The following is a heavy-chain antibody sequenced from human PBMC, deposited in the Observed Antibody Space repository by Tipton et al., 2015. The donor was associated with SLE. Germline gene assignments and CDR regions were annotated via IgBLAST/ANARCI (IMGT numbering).Heavy chain of an antibody. D-gene: IGHD3-22*01. CDR3: GRGVYSESSVGMDV. CDR1: GFAFSSYW. V-gene: IGHV3-74*01. CDR2: INSDGSIT. J-gene: IGHJ6*02. Sequence: SLRLSCAASGFAFSSYWVHWVRQAPGKGLVWISRINSDGSITKYADSVKGRFTISRDNAKNTLYLQVNSLRAEDTAMYYCGRGVYSESSVGMDVWGQGTTVTVSS.